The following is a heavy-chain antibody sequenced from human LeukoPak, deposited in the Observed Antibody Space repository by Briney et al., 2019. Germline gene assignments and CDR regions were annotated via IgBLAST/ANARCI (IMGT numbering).Heavy chain of an antibody. D-gene: IGHD1-26*01. V-gene: IGHV3-13*01. J-gene: IGHJ6*01. CDR2: IGTVGDT. CDR1: GFTFNSYD. CDR3: ARVRSGSLGYYGMDV. Sequence: GGSLRLSCAASGFTFNSYDVHWVRQVTGKGLEWVSDIGTVGDTYYAGSVKGRFTISRENAKNSLYLQMNSLRAGDTAVYYCARVRSGSLGYYGMDVWGQGTTVTVSS.